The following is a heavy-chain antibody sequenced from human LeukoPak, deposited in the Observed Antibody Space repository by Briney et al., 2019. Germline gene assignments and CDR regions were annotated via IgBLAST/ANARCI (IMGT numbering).Heavy chain of an antibody. D-gene: IGHD2-8*02. Sequence: GGSLRLSCAASGFTFSSYAMHWVRQAPGKGLEWVAVISYDGSNKYYADSVKGRFTISRVNSKNTLYLQMNSLRAEDTAVYYCARGLVRLRTFDYWGQGTLVTVSS. CDR3: ARGLVRLRTFDY. V-gene: IGHV3-30-3*01. CDR2: ISYDGSNK. J-gene: IGHJ4*02. CDR1: GFTFSSYA.